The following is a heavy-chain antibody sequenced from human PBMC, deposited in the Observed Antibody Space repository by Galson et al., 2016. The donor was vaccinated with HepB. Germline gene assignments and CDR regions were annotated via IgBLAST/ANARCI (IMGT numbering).Heavy chain of an antibody. CDR1: GGSIRNAASY. J-gene: IGHJ4*01. Sequence: TLSLTCTVSGGSIRNAASYWSWIRQHPGKGLEWIGYIYYAGSTSYNPSLKSRVIISVDTSKNEFSLKLSSVTAADTAMYYCARENYYDNNQIDYWGHGTLVTVSS. CDR2: IYYAGST. D-gene: IGHD3-22*01. V-gene: IGHV4-31*03. CDR3: ARENYYDNNQIDY.